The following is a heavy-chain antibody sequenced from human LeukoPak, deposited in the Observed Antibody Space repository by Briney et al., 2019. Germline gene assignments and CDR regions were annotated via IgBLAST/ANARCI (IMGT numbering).Heavy chain of an antibody. CDR3: ARGQQKTFFDY. Sequence: GGSLRLSCAASGFTFSDYYMSWIRQAPGKGLEWVSYISSSGSTIYYADAVKGRFSISRDNAENSLYLQMNSLRAEDTAVYYCARGQQKTFFDYSGQGTLVTVSS. D-gene: IGHD2/OR15-2a*01. V-gene: IGHV3-11*01. J-gene: IGHJ4*02. CDR1: GFTFSDYY. CDR2: ISSSGSTI.